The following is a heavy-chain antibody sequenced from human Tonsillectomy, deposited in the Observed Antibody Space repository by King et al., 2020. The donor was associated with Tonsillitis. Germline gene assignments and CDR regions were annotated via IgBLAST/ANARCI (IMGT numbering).Heavy chain of an antibody. D-gene: IGHD3-9*01. CDR2: INQDGSEK. J-gene: IGHJ4*02. Sequence: VQLVESGEDLVQPGGSLRLSCVVSGLTFSNYWMHWVRQAPGKGLEWVASINQDGSEKYYVESVKGRFTISRDNAKNSLHLQMNSLRAEDTAVYFCGRDSDWSFDFRGQGTLVTVSS. CDR1: GLTFSNYW. V-gene: IGHV3-7*01. CDR3: GRDSDWSFDF.